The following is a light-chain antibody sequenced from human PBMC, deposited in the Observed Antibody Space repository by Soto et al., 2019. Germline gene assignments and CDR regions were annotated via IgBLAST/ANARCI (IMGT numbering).Light chain of an antibody. CDR3: QQHSNWPLT. Sequence: EILFIQSPATLSLSPGERATLSCRASQSVSSNLAWYQQNPGQAPRILIFDASNRATGIPARFSGSGSGTDFTLTISSLEPEDFEVYYGQQHSNWPLTFGGGTKVDIK. V-gene: IGKV3-11*01. CDR2: DAS. CDR1: QSVSSN. J-gene: IGKJ4*01.